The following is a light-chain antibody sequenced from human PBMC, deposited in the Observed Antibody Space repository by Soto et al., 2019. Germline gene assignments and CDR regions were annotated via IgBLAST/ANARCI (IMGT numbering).Light chain of an antibody. CDR2: GNS. Sequence: QSVLTQPPSVSGAPGQRVTISCTGSSSNIGACYDVQWYQQLSGAAPKLLIFGNSNRPSGVPYRFSGSRSGTSASLAITGLQAEDEADYFCQSYDISLSVSVIFGGGTKVTVL. CDR1: SSNIGACYD. CDR3: QSYDISLSVSVI. J-gene: IGLJ2*01. V-gene: IGLV1-40*01.